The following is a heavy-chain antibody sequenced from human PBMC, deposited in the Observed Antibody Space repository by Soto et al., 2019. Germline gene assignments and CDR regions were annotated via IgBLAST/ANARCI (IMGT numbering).Heavy chain of an antibody. D-gene: IGHD3-3*01. CDR3: ARDFAYFDS. CDR2: AYNTGRT. Sequence: SETLSLTCTVSGGSFKSGTYSWSWLRQPPGKGLEWTGYAYNTGRTSYNPSLKSRVSISMNTSKNHASLNLDSVTADDTAGYFCARDFAYFDSWGQGTMVTVYS. J-gene: IGHJ4*02. CDR1: GGSFKSGTYS. V-gene: IGHV4-61*03.